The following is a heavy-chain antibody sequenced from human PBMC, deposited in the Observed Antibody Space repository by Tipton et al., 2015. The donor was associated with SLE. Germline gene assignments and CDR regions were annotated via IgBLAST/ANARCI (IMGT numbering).Heavy chain of an antibody. D-gene: IGHD6-19*01. CDR3: ASLLWGGWPFDH. V-gene: IGHV4-39*07. CDR1: GVSIGSGGYY. Sequence: LRLSCSVSGVSIGSGGYYWTWIRQPPGKGLEWIGSVFYSGTTYYNPSLKSRVTISLDTSKNQFSLKVNSVTAADTAVYYCASLLWGGWPFDHRGQGTLVTVSS. CDR2: VFYSGTT. J-gene: IGHJ4*02.